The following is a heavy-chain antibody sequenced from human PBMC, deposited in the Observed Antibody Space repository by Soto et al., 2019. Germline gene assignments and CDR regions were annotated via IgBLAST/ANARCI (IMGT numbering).Heavy chain of an antibody. CDR3: ARDGIGPSSGWFEHDAFDI. Sequence: EVQLVESGGGLVKPGGSLRLSCAASGVTLSNAWMTWVRQLPGKGLEWVGRIKSKTDGGTTDYVAPVKGRFTISRDDSKNTLYLQMNSLRAEDTAVYYCARDGIGPSSGWFEHDAFDIWGQGTMVTVSS. V-gene: IGHV3-15*01. CDR2: IKSKTDGGTT. D-gene: IGHD6-19*01. CDR1: GVTLSNAW. J-gene: IGHJ3*02.